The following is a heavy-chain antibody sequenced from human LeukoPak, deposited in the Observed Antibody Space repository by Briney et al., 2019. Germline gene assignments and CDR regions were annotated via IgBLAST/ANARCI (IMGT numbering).Heavy chain of an antibody. D-gene: IGHD3-10*01. CDR1: GFTFSSYS. CDR3: ARGWFGAHPNY. CDR2: ISDNNRYI. J-gene: IGHJ4*02. V-gene: IGHV3-21*01. Sequence: GGSLRLSCAASGFTFSSYSMNWVRQAPGKGLEWVSSISDNNRYIYYADSVKGRFTISRDNAKSSLNLQMNSLRAEDTAVYYCARGWFGAHPNYWGQGTLVTVSS.